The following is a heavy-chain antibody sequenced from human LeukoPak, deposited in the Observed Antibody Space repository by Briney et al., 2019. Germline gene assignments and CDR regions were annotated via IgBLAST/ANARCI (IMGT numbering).Heavy chain of an antibody. D-gene: IGHD2-2*02. J-gene: IGHJ4*02. Sequence: GGSLRLSCEASGFTFSSYAMHWVRQAPGKGLEWVAVISYDGSNKYYADSVKGRFTISRDNSKNTLYLQMNSLRAEDTAVYYCAREGCSSTSCYNDYWGQGTLVTVSS. V-gene: IGHV3-30*04. CDR2: ISYDGSNK. CDR1: GFTFSSYA. CDR3: AREGCSSTSCYNDY.